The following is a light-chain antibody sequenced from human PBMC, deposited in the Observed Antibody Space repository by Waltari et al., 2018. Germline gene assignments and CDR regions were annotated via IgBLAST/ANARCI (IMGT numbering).Light chain of an antibody. Sequence: DDVMTQSPLSLPITPGQPDSISCRSSQSLLHSNGNTYLTWYQQKPGQPPRRLIYEVSNQDSGVPDRFSGSGAGTDFTLKISRVEAEDVGVYYCGQGTHLPFTFGPGTKLDIK. J-gene: IGKJ3*01. V-gene: IGKV2-30*02. CDR3: GQGTHLPFT. CDR1: QSLLHSNGNTY. CDR2: EVS.